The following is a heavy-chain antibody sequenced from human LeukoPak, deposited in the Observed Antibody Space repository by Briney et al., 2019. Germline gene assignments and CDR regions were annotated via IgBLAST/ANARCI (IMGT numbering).Heavy chain of an antibody. CDR3: ARGENHYWDY. Sequence: SETLSLTCGVYGESFTDYYWSWSRQPPGKGLEWIGEIHHTGSTKYNPSVKSRVTISVDTSQKQSSLNLRSVTDADTAVYYCARGENHYWDYWSQGALVTVSS. CDR2: IHHTGST. V-gene: IGHV4-34*01. CDR1: GESFTDYY. J-gene: IGHJ4*02.